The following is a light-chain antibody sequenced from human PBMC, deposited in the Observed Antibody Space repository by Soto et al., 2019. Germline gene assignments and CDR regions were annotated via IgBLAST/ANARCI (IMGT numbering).Light chain of an antibody. CDR1: QSVSRDY. CDR3: QQYGSSPLT. CDR2: GAS. J-gene: IGKJ1*01. Sequence: EIVLTQSPGTLSLSPGERATLSCRASQSVSRDYLAWYQQKPGQAPRLLIYGASSRATGIPDRFSCSGSGTDFPLTINRLEPEDFAVYYCQQYGSSPLTFGQGAKVEIK. V-gene: IGKV3-20*01.